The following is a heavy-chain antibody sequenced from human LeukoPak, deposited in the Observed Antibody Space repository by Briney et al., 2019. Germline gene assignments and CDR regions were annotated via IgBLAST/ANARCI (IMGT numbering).Heavy chain of an antibody. Sequence: SETLSLTCTVSGDSIRTNFWSWVRQPPGKGLEWIEYMYYSGDTNYNPSLKGRVTISIDTSKNQFSLRLNSVTAADTAVYYCARKEGTHWGQGTLVTVSS. CDR2: MYYSGDT. CDR3: ARKEGTH. CDR1: GDSIRTNF. D-gene: IGHD1-1*01. V-gene: IGHV4-59*01. J-gene: IGHJ4*02.